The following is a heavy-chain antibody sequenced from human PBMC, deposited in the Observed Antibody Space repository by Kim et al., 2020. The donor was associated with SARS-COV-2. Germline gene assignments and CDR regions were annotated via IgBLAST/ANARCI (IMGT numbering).Heavy chain of an antibody. CDR2: ISAYNGNT. Sequence: ASVKVSCKASGYTFTSYGISWVRQAPGQGLEWMGWISAYNGNTNYAQKLQGRVTMTTDTSTSTAYMELRSLRSDDTAVYYCARVALVVVKGGFSLDYWGQGTLVTVSS. D-gene: IGHD3-22*01. CDR1: GYTFTSYG. V-gene: IGHV1-18*04. J-gene: IGHJ4*02. CDR3: ARVALVVVKGGFSLDY.